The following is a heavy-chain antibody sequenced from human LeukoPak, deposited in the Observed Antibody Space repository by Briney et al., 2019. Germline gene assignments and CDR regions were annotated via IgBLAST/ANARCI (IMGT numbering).Heavy chain of an antibody. V-gene: IGHV1-2*02. CDR3: ARNIWSVSDLDY. D-gene: IGHD3-3*01. J-gene: IGHJ4*02. Sequence: ASVKVSCKASGYTFTGYYMHWVRQAPGQGLEWMGWINPNSGGTNYAQKFQGRVTVTRDTSISTAYMELSRLRSDDTAVYYCARNIWSVSDLDYWGQGTLVTVSS. CDR1: GYTFTGYY. CDR2: INPNSGGT.